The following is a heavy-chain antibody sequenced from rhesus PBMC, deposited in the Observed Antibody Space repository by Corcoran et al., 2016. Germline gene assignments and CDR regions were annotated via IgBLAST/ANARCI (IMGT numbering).Heavy chain of an antibody. CDR1: GGSVSSINW. V-gene: IGHV4-65*01. CDR3: ARVRVYAFDF. Sequence: QVQLQESGPGLVKPSETLSLTCAVSGGSVSSINWWRWIRQPPGKGLEWIGYISGSSGSTYYNPSLKSRVTISTDTSKNQFSLKLSSVTAADTAVYYCARVRVYAFDFWGQGLRVTVSS. D-gene: IGHD6-13*01. J-gene: IGHJ3*01. CDR2: ISGSSGST.